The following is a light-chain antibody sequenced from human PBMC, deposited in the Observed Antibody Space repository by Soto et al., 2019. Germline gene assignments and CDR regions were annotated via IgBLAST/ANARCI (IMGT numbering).Light chain of an antibody. V-gene: IGKV1-5*01. Sequence: DIQMTQSPSTLSASVGDRVTITCRASQRINNWLAWYQQKPGEAPKLLIYDASNLESGVPSRFRGSGSGTEFTLTISNLRPDDFATYLCQQFDSFWTFGQGT. CDR2: DAS. J-gene: IGKJ1*01. CDR3: QQFDSFWT. CDR1: QRINNW.